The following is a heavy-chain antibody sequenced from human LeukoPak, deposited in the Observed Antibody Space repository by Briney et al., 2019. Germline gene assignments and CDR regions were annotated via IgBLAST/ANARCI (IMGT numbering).Heavy chain of an antibody. CDR3: ARGPHIIATNGPYYFDF. CDR1: GFTFSSYS. D-gene: IGHD6-13*01. CDR2: ISSGSSYI. V-gene: IGHV3-21*01. Sequence: GWSLRLSCAASGFTFSSYSMNWVRQAPGKGLEWVSSISSGSSYIYYVDSVKGRFTISGDNGKNSLYLQMNSLRAEDTAVYYCARGPHIIATNGPYYFDFWGQGTLVTVSS. J-gene: IGHJ4*02.